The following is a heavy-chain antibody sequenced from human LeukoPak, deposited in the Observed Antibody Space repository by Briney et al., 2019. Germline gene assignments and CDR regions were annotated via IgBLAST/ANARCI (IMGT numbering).Heavy chain of an antibody. J-gene: IGHJ4*02. D-gene: IGHD6-13*01. Sequence: PGGTLRLSCAASGFTFSNAWMNWVRQAPGKGLEWVGRIKSKTDGGTTDYAAPVKGRFTISRDDSKNTLYLQMNSLKTEDTAVYYCTTSPPPSSWYFDYWGQGTLVTVSS. V-gene: IGHV3-15*07. CDR2: IKSKTDGGTT. CDR1: GFTFSNAW. CDR3: TTSPPPSSWYFDY.